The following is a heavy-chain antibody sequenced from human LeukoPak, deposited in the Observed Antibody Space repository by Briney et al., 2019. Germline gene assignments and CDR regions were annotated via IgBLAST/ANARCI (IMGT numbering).Heavy chain of an antibody. D-gene: IGHD5-12*01. J-gene: IGHJ4*02. V-gene: IGHV3-66*01. Sequence: GGSLRLSCEASGFSVSSNYMSWVRQAPGKGLEWVSVFYASGGTYYTDSVKGRFTTSRDTSTNSLYLQMNSLRAEDTAVYFCAAKGNGYTGIYVFAHWGQGTLVTVSS. CDR2: FYASGGT. CDR3: AAKGNGYTGIYVFAH. CDR1: GFSVSSNY.